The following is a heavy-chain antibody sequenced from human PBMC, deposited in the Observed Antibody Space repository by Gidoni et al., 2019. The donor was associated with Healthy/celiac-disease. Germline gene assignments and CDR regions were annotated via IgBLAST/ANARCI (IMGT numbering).Heavy chain of an antibody. CDR1: GGSFRGYY. V-gene: IGHV4-34*01. CDR3: ARGLPSKPIAVAGRCLSY. Sequence: QVQLQQWAAGLFKPSETLSLTCAVYGGSFRGYYWSWNRQPPGKGLEWIGEINHSGSTNYTPSLKGRITISVDTSKNQFSLKLSSVTAADTAVYYCARGLPSKPIAVAGRCLSYWSQGTLVTVSS. D-gene: IGHD6-19*01. J-gene: IGHJ4*02. CDR2: INHSGST.